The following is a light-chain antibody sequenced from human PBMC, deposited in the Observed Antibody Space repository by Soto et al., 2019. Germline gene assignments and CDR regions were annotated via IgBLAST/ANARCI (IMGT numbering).Light chain of an antibody. J-gene: IGLJ3*02. CDR2: DVT. V-gene: IGLV2-14*03. CDR1: SGDVGGYNY. CDR3: SSYTSSSTLVV. Sequence: QSALTQPASVSGSPGQSITISCTGTSGDVGGYNYVSWYQQHPGKAPKLMIYDVTNRPSGVSNRFSGSKSGNTASLTISGLQAEDEADYYCSSYTSSSTLVVFGGGTKLPVL.